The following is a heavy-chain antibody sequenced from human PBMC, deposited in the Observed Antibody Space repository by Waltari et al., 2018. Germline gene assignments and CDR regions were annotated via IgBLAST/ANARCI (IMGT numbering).Heavy chain of an antibody. CDR1: GFIFSSYA. Sequence: EVQLLESGGDLVQPGGSLRLSCTVSGFIFSSYAMTWVRQAPGKGREWVSGISYNGGTTYYADSVKARFTISRDNSRNTLFLQMNSLRAEDTAVYYCARDQFGLAAVRALLSWGRGTLVTVSS. D-gene: IGHD6-13*01. CDR2: ISYNGGTT. CDR3: ARDQFGLAAVRALLS. V-gene: IGHV3-23*01. J-gene: IGHJ4*02.